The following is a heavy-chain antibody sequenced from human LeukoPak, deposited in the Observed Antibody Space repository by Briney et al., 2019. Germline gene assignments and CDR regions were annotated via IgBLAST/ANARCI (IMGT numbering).Heavy chain of an antibody. CDR1: GFTFSSYA. CDR3: AKDSRYCSSTSCRDWFDP. V-gene: IGHV3-23*01. D-gene: IGHD2-2*01. CDR2: ISGSGGST. J-gene: IGHJ5*02. Sequence: GGSLRLSCAASGFTFSSYAMSWVRPAPGKGLEWVSAISGSGGSTYYADSVKGRFTISRDNSKNTLYLQMNSLRAEDTAVYYCAKDSRYCSSTSCRDWFDPWGQGTLVTVSS.